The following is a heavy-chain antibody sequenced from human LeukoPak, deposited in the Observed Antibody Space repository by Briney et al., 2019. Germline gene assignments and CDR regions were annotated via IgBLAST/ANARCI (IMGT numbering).Heavy chain of an antibody. CDR3: ARVLLDYYGSGSYSYYFDY. J-gene: IGHJ4*02. CDR2: IYYSGST. CDR1: GGSISSYY. D-gene: IGHD3-10*01. Sequence: PSETLSLTCTVSGGSISSYYWSWIRQPPGKGLEWIGYIYYSGSTNYNPSLKSRVTISVDTSKNQFSLKLSSVTAADTAVYYCARVLLDYYGSGSYSYYFDYWGQGTLVTVSS. V-gene: IGHV4-59*01.